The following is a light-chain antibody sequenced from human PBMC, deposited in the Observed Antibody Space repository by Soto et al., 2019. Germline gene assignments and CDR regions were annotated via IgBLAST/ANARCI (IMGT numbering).Light chain of an antibody. CDR1: QSISTY. CDR2: AAS. CDR3: QQSYGSPRT. Sequence: DIQMTQSPSTLSASVGDRVTITCRASQSISTYLNWYQQKLGKAPTLLIYAASSLQSGVPSRFRGGGSGTDFTLTISSLQPEDFATYFCQQSYGSPRTFGQGTKV. J-gene: IGKJ1*01. V-gene: IGKV1-39*01.